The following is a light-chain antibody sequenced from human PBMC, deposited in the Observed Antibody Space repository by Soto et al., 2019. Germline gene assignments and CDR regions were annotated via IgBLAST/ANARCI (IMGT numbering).Light chain of an antibody. J-gene: IGLJ2*01. V-gene: IGLV2-14*01. CDR1: SSDIGGYDY. CDR3: TSYASGSSHVV. CDR2: DVN. Sequence: HSVLTQPASVSGSPGQSITLSCTGTSSDIGGYDYVSWYQRHPGKAPKLIIYDVNNRPSGVSNRFSGSKSGNTASLTISGLQAEDEADYYCTSYASGSSHVVFGGGTKLTVL.